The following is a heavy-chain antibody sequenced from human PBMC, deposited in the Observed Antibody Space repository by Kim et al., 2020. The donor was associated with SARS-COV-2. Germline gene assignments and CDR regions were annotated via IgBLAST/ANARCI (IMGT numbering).Heavy chain of an antibody. D-gene: IGHD1-1*01. CDR1: GFTFSSYW. CDR3: ARDHDFTFAY. CDR2: INQDGSHE. J-gene: IGHJ4*02. Sequence: GGSLRLSCVASGFTFSSYWMTWVRQAPGKGLEWVANINQDGSHEYYVDSLKGRFTISRDNAKNSLYLQMNSLRAEDTAVYYCARDHDFTFAYWGQGTLVT. V-gene: IGHV3-7*01.